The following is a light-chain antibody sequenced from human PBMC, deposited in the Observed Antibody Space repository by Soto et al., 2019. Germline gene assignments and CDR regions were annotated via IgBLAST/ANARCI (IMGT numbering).Light chain of an antibody. J-gene: IGKJ1*01. CDR2: DAS. CDR3: QQYSSYST. V-gene: IGKV1-5*01. CDR1: QSISNW. Sequence: EIQMTQSPSTLSETVGDRVTITCRASQSISNWVAWYQQKPGKVPELLIYDASRLQSGVPLRFSGSGSGTEFTLTISSLQPDDFATYYCQQYSSYSTFGQGTKVDIK.